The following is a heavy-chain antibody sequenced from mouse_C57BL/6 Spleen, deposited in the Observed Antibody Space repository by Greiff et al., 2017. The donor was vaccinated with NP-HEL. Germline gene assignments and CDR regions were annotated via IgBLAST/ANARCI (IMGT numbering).Heavy chain of an antibody. J-gene: IGHJ2*01. CDR3: AREARGSSGPFAY. CDR1: GFTFSDYY. D-gene: IGHD3-2*02. CDR2: INYDGSST. V-gene: IGHV5-16*01. Sequence: EVQRVESEGGLVQPGSSMKLSCTASGFTFSDYYMAWVRQVPEKGLEWVANINYDGSSTYYLDSLKSRFIISSDNAKNILYLQMSSLKSEDTATYYCAREARGSSGPFAYWGQGTTLTVSS.